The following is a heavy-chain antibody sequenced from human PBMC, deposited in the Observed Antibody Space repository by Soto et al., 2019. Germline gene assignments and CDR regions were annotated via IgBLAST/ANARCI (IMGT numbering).Heavy chain of an antibody. J-gene: IGHJ6*02. V-gene: IGHV3-33*01. CDR2: IWYDGSNK. CDR1: GFTFSSYG. CDR3: ARPGIGYYYYGMDV. Sequence: GGSLRLSCAASGFTFSSYGMHWVRQAPGKGLEWVAVIWYDGSNKYYADSVKGRFTISRDNSKNTLYLQMNSLRAEDTAVYYCARPGIGYYYYGMDVWGQGTTVTVSS. D-gene: IGHD6-13*01.